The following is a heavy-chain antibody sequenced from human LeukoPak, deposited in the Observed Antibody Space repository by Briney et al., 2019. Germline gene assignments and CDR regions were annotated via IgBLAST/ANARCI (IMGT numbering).Heavy chain of an antibody. CDR3: ARDPTAYYYDSSGPFDY. CDR2: ISSSSSTI. J-gene: IGHJ4*02. CDR1: GFTFSSYS. Sequence: SGGSLRLSCAASGFTFSSYSMNWVRQAPGKGLEWVSYISSSSSTIYYADSVKGRFTISRDNAKNSLYLQMNSLRAEDTAVYYCARDPTAYYYDSSGPFDYWGQGTLVTVSS. V-gene: IGHV3-48*04. D-gene: IGHD3-22*01.